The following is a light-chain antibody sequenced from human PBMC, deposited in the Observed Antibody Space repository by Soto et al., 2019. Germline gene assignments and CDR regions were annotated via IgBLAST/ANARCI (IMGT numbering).Light chain of an antibody. CDR2: AAS. V-gene: IGKV1-39*01. Sequence: DIQMTQSPSSLSASVGDRVTITCRASQSFGRYLNWYQQKPGKAPELLIFAASSLQSGVPSRFSGGASGTDFTLTISSLQPEDFATYYCQQSYTAPVTFGRGTKVDIK. CDR3: QQSYTAPVT. CDR1: QSFGRY. J-gene: IGKJ3*01.